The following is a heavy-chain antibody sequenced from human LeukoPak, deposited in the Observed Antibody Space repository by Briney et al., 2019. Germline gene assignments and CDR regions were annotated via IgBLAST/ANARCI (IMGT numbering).Heavy chain of an antibody. CDR1: GYTFTSSG. Sequence: ASGKVSCKASGYTFTSSGISWVRQAPGQGLEWMGWTSAYNGNTNYAQKLQGRVTMTTDTSTSTAYMELGSLRSDDTAVYYCARYIVLMVSAFYGMAVWGQGTTVTVS. J-gene: IGHJ6*02. V-gene: IGHV1-18*01. CDR2: TSAYNGNT. D-gene: IGHD2-8*01. CDR3: ARYIVLMVSAFYGMAV.